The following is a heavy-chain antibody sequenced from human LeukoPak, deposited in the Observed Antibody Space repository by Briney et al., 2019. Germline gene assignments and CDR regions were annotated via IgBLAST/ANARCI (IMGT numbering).Heavy chain of an antibody. CDR1: GFPFSNYW. D-gene: IGHD6-6*01. Sequence: GGSLRLSCAASGFPFSNYWMHWVRQAPGKGLVWVSRINSDGSSTDYADSVKGRFTISRDNAKNTLYLQMNSLRAEDTAVYYCARDKHSSSTFDYWGQGTLATVSS. J-gene: IGHJ4*02. CDR3: ARDKHSSSTFDY. V-gene: IGHV3-74*01. CDR2: INSDGSST.